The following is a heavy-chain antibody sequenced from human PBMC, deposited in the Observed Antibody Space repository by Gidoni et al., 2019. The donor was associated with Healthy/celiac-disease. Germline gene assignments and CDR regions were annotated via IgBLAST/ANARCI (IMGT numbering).Heavy chain of an antibody. V-gene: IGHV3-20*04. Sequence: EVQLVESGGGVVRPGGSLRLSCAASGFTFADYGMSLVRQAPGKGLEWVSGINWNGGSTGYADSGKGRFTISRDNAKNSLYLQMNSLRAEDTALYYCARDENYGDDSSFDYWGQGTLVTVSS. D-gene: IGHD4-17*01. CDR1: GFTFADYG. CDR2: INWNGGST. CDR3: ARDENYGDDSSFDY. J-gene: IGHJ4*02.